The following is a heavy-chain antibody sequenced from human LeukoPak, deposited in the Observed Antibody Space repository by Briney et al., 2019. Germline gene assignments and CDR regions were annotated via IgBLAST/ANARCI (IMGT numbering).Heavy chain of an antibody. D-gene: IGHD2-15*01. J-gene: IGHJ3*02. V-gene: IGHV4-4*07. CDR3: ARGGVLGYCSGGSCYLDAFDI. CDR2: IYTSGST. Sequence: SETLSLTCTVSGGSISSYYWSWIRQPAGKGLEWIGLIYTSGSTNYNPSLKSRVTMSADTSKNQISLKLSSVTAADTAVYYCARGGVLGYCSGGSCYLDAFDIWGQGTMVTVSS. CDR1: GGSISSYY.